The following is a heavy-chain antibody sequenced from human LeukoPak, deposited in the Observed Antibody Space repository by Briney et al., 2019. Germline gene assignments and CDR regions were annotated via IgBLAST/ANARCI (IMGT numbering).Heavy chain of an antibody. CDR1: GFTFSNYW. CDR3: ARDLGQYYDTSDNWFDP. J-gene: IGHJ5*01. D-gene: IGHD3-22*01. CDR2: INSDGINT. Sequence: GGSLRLSCEASGFTFSNYWMHWVRQAPGKGLVWVSRINSDGINTSYADSVEGRFTISRDNAKNTLNLQMNSLRAEDTAVYYCARDLGQYYDTSDNWFDPWGQGTLVTVSS. V-gene: IGHV3-74*01.